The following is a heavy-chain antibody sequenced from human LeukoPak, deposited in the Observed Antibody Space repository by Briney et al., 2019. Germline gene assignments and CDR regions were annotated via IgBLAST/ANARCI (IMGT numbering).Heavy chain of an antibody. D-gene: IGHD3-10*01. CDR1: GFTFSDYY. V-gene: IGHV3-11*01. Sequence: PGGSLRLSCAASGFTFSDYYMNWIRQAPGKGLEWLSYISSGGSTIDYADFVKGRFTISRDNAKNSLYLQMNSLRAEDTAVYYCARDRASRYGMDVWGQGTTVTVSS. CDR3: ARDRASRYGMDV. CDR2: ISSGGSTI. J-gene: IGHJ6*02.